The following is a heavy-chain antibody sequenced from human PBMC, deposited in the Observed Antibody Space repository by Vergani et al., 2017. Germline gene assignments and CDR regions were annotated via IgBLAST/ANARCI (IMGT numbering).Heavy chain of an antibody. CDR2: INSDGSRT. D-gene: IGHD2-21*02. CDR3: AKTAYCGGDCYPEYFDY. Sequence: EVQLVESGGGLVQPGGSLRLSCVASGFTFSRYWMHWFRQAPGKGLVWVSRINSDGSRTNYADSVKGRFTISRDNARNTLYLQMNSLRAEDTAVYYCAKTAYCGGDCYPEYFDYWGQGTLVTVSS. J-gene: IGHJ4*02. V-gene: IGHV3-74*01. CDR1: GFTFSRYW.